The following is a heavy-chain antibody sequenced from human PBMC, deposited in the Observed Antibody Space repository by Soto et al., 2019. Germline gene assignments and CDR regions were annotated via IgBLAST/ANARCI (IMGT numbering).Heavy chain of an antibody. CDR3: ARAHYGDYGYGMDV. CDR1: GGSISSGGYS. Sequence: QLQLQESGSGLVKPSQTLSLTCAVSGGSISSGGYSWSWIRQPPGKGLEWIGYIYHSGSTYFNPSLNSRITISVDRSENQSSLELSSVSAADTSVYYCARAHYGDYGYGMDVWGQGTTVTVSS. CDR2: IYHSGST. J-gene: IGHJ6*02. D-gene: IGHD4-17*01. V-gene: IGHV4-30-2*01.